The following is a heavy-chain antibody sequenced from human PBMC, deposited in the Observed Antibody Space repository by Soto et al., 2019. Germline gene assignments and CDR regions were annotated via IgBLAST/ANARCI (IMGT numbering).Heavy chain of an antibody. CDR2: ISGSGGKS. CDR3: VRDRGGFAGGGEYFDV. CDR1: GFSFDTYA. V-gene: IGHV3-23*01. Sequence: EVQLLESGGGLVQPGGSLRLSCAASGFSFDTYAMSRFTMSWVRQAPGKVLEWVSSISGSGGKSYYAESVKGRFTISRDNSKKTLHLQMNSLSAEDTAFYYSVRDRGGFAGGGEYFDVGGQGALVTVSP. J-gene: IGHJ4*02. D-gene: IGHD3-10*01.